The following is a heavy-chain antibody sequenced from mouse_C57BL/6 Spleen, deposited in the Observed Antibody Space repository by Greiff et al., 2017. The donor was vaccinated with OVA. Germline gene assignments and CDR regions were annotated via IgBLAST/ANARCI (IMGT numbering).Heavy chain of an antibody. CDR1: GFSLTSYA. D-gene: IGHD2-4*01. CDR3: ARDYDYDGGFAY. V-gene: IGHV2-9-1*01. Sequence: VQLVESGPGLVAPSQSLSITCTVSGFSLTSYAISWVRQPPGKGLEWLGVIWTGGGTNYNSALNSRLSISKDNSKSQVFLKMNSLQTEDTARYYCARDYDYDGGFAYWGQGTLVTVSA. CDR2: IWTGGGT. J-gene: IGHJ3*01.